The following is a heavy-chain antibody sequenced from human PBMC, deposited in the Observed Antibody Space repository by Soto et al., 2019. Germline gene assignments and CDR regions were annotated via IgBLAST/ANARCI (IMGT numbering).Heavy chain of an antibody. CDR2: ISSSSSYI. CDR1: GFTFSSYS. Sequence: EVQLVESGGGLVKPGGSLRLSCAASGFTFSSYSMNWVRQAPGKGLEWVSSISSSSSYIYYADSVKGRFTISRDNAKNSLYLQMNSLRAEDTAVYYCARFVAARLVSSYYYYGMDVWGQGTTVTVSS. D-gene: IGHD6-6*01. V-gene: IGHV3-21*01. J-gene: IGHJ6*02. CDR3: ARFVAARLVSSYYYYGMDV.